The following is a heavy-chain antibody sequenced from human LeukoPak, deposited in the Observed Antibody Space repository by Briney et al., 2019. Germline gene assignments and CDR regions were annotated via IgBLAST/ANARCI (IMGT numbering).Heavy chain of an antibody. D-gene: IGHD1-14*01. V-gene: IGHV3-21*01. CDR1: GFTFDDYG. CDR2: ISSSSSYI. CDR3: ARFSGMKDFDY. Sequence: GGSLRLSCAASGFTFDDYGMSWVRQAPGKGLEWVSSISSSSSYIYYADSVKGRFTISRDNAKNSLYLQMNSLRAEDTAAYYCARFSGMKDFDYWGQGTLVTVSS. J-gene: IGHJ4*02.